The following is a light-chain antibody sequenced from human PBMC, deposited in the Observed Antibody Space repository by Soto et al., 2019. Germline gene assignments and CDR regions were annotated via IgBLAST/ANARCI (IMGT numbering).Light chain of an antibody. J-gene: IGLJ3*02. CDR2: LNNDGSH. V-gene: IGLV4-69*01. CDR3: QTWGTGFQV. CDR1: SGHSSYA. Sequence: QLVLTQSPSASASLGASVKLTCTLSSGHSSYANAWHQKQPGKGPRYLMYLNNDGSHTKGDGSPDRFSCSSTGADRDLIISTVQSEDEADYYCQTWGTGFQVFGGGTKLTVL.